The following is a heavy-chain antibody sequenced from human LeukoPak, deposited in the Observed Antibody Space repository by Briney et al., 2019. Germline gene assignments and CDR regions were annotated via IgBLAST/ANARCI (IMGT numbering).Heavy chain of an antibody. V-gene: IGHV3-7*01. Sequence: PGGPLRLSCAASGFTFSMYWMSWVRQAPGKGLEWVASMKQDGSEEYYVDSVKGRFTISRDNAKNSVYLQMNSLRAEDTAVYYCASLRWFFDHWGQGTLVTVSS. CDR3: ASLRWFFDH. D-gene: IGHD4-23*01. CDR1: GFTFSMYW. J-gene: IGHJ4*02. CDR2: MKQDGSEE.